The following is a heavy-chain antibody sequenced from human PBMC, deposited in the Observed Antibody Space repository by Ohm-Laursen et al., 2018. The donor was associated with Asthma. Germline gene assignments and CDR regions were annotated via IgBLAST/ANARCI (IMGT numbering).Heavy chain of an antibody. CDR2: IIPIFGTA. CDR3: ARVKPSGIAAAGTLGGYYYYGMDA. Sequence: SSVKVSCKASGGTFSSYAISWVRQAPGQGLEWMGGIIPIFGTANYAQKFQGRVTITADESTSTAYMELSSLRSEDTAVYYCARVKPSGIAAAGTLGGYYYYGMDAWGQGTTVTVSS. J-gene: IGHJ6*02. CDR1: GGTFSSYA. D-gene: IGHD6-13*01. V-gene: IGHV1-69*01.